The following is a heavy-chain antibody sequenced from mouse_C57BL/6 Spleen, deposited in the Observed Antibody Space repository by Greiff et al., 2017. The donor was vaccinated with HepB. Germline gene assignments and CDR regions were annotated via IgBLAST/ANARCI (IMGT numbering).Heavy chain of an antibody. CDR1: GFTFSSYA. J-gene: IGHJ2*01. CDR3: ARGSDYYY. CDR2: ISDGGSYT. Sequence: EVQLVESGGGLVKPGGSLKLSCAASGFTFSSYAMSWVRQTPEKRLEWVATISDGGSYTYYPDNVKGRFTISRDNAKNNLYLQMSHLKSEDTAMYYCARGSDYYYWGQGTTLTVSS. D-gene: IGHD2-4*01. V-gene: IGHV5-4*01.